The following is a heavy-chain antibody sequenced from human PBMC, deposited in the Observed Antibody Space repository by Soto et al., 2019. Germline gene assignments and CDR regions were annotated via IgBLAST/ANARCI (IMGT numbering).Heavy chain of an antibody. D-gene: IGHD2-8*01. V-gene: IGHV4-39*01. Sequence: SETLSLTCSVSGGSIGSSSYYFGWIRQPPGKGLGGIGSLYYTGTTYYNSSLKSRVTISADKSQNQFSLRLSSVTAADTAVYYCARSHYTYGLLIDYWGPGIMVTVSS. J-gene: IGHJ4*02. CDR2: LYYTGTT. CDR1: GGSIGSSSYY. CDR3: ARSHYTYGLLIDY.